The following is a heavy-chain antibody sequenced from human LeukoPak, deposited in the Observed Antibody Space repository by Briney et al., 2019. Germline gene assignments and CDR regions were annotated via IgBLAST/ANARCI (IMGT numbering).Heavy chain of an antibody. CDR3: ANYDPEGYFDY. D-gene: IGHD3-16*01. CDR1: GFTFSSYA. CDR2: ISGSGGST. J-gene: IGHJ4*02. Sequence: GGSLRLSCAASGFTFSSYAMSWVRQAPGKGLEWGSAISGSGGSTYYADSVKGRFTISRDNSKTTLYLQMKSLRAEETAVYYCANYDPEGYFDYWGQGPLVTVSS. V-gene: IGHV3-23*01.